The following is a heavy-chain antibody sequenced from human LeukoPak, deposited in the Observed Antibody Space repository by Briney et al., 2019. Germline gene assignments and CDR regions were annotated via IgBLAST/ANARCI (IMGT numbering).Heavy chain of an antibody. CDR3: AEGVGSAIDY. D-gene: IGHD2-21*02. CDR2: IKQDGSEK. J-gene: IGHJ4*02. V-gene: IGHV3-7*01. CDR1: GFTFSSYW. Sequence: PGGPLRLSCAASGFTFSSYWMSWVRQAPGKGLEWVANIKQDGSEKFYVDSVKGRFTISRDNAKNSLYLQMNSLRAEDTAVYYCAEGVGSAIDYWGQGTLVTVSS.